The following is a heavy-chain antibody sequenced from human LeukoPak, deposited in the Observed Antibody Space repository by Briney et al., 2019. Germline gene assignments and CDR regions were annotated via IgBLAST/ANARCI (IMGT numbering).Heavy chain of an antibody. CDR2: IYSGGST. CDR3: AKGAHSSSWHPFDY. D-gene: IGHD6-13*01. CDR1: GFTVSSNY. J-gene: IGHJ4*02. Sequence: GGSLRLSCAASGFTVSSNYMSWVRQAPGKGLEWVSVIYSGGSTYYADSVKGRFTISRDNSKNTLYLQMNSLRAEDTAVYYCAKGAHSSSWHPFDYWGQGTLVTVSS. V-gene: IGHV3-53*05.